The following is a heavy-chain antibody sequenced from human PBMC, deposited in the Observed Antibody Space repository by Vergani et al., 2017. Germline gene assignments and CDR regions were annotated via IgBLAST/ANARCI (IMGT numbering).Heavy chain of an antibody. Sequence: EVQLVQSGAEVKKPGESLKIPCKGSGYNFSNYWIAWVRQMPGKGLEWMGIIYPGDSETIYGPSFQGQVTISADKSISSAYLEWSSLKASDTAMYYCARRSRYFYYYMDVWATGTTVIVSS. CDR1: GYNFSNYW. J-gene: IGHJ6*03. CDR3: ARRSRYFYYYMDV. V-gene: IGHV5-51*03. D-gene: IGHD1-14*01. CDR2: IYPGDSET.